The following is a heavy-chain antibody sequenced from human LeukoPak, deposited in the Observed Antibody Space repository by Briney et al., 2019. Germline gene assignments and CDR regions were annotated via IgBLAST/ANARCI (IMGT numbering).Heavy chain of an antibody. V-gene: IGHV4-39*07. D-gene: IGHD6-19*01. CDR2: IYYSGST. J-gene: IGHJ4*02. CDR1: GGSISSSSYY. CDR3: AKGGYSNGWSRGSFDY. Sequence: SETLSLTCTVSGGSISSSSYYWGWIRQPPGKGLEWIGSIYYSGSTYYNPSLKSRVTISVDTSKNQFSLKLSSVTAADTAVYYCAKGGYSNGWSRGSFDYWGQGTLVTVSS.